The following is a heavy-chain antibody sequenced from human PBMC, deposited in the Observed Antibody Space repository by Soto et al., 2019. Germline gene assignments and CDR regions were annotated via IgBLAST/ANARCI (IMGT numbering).Heavy chain of an antibody. V-gene: IGHV1-18*04. J-gene: IGHJ4*02. CDR3: ARDFGSDLSAPGAVFDY. Sequence: ASVKVSCKASGYFFTSYGITWVRQAPGQGLEWMGWISPYNGNTKYAQGFQGRVTMTTDTSTYTAYMELRSLRSDDPAVYYCARDFGSDLSAPGAVFDYWGQGTVVTVS. CDR1: GYFFTSYG. D-gene: IGHD3-3*01. CDR2: ISPYNGNT.